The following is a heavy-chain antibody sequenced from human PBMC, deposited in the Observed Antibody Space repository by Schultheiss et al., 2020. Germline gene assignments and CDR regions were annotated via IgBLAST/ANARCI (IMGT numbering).Heavy chain of an antibody. J-gene: IGHJ6*02. Sequence: SGPTLVKPTQTLTLTCTFSGFSLSTSGVGVGWIRQPPGKALEWLALIYWNDDKRYSPSLKSRLTITKDTSKNQVVLTMTNMDPADTATYFFARVRYNTVSRYYYGLDVWGQGTTVTVSS. CDR2: IYWNDDK. CDR1: GFSLSTSGVG. V-gene: IGHV2-5*01. CDR3: ARVRYNTVSRYYYGLDV. D-gene: IGHD1-14*01.